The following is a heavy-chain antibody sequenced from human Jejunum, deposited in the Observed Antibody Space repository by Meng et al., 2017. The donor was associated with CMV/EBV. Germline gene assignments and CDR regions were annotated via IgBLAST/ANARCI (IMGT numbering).Heavy chain of an antibody. J-gene: IGHJ4*02. V-gene: IGHV4-34*01. CDR3: ATSLPDAWELLAY. D-gene: IGHD1-26*01. Sequence: CAGFGGSFSHYYWSWIRQPPGKGLEWIGEINYSGSTSYNPSLKSRVTISVDTSKNQFSLNLSSVTAADTAVYYCATSLPDAWELLAYWGQGNLVTVSS. CDR2: INYSGST. CDR1: GGSFSHYY.